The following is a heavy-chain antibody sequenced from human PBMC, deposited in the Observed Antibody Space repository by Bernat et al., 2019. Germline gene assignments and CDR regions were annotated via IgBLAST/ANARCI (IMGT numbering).Heavy chain of an antibody. CDR2: ISYDGSNK. CDR1: GFTFSSYA. Sequence: QVQLVESGGDVVQPGRSLRLSCAASGFTFSSYAMHWVRQAPGKGLEWVAVISYDGSNKYYADSVKGRFTISRDNSKNTLYLQMNSLRAEDTAVYYCARDKVDYVGFLNGMDVWGQGTTVTVSS. CDR3: ARDKVDYVGFLNGMDV. D-gene: IGHD3-10*02. V-gene: IGHV3-30-3*01. J-gene: IGHJ6*02.